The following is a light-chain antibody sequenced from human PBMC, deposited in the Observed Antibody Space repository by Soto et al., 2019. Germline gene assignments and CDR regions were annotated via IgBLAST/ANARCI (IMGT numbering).Light chain of an antibody. CDR1: QDIRSD. Sequence: AIQMTQSPSSLSASVGDRVTVTCRASQDIRSDVGWYQQKPGQAPKVLMYAASRLHSGVPSRFSGSGSGTDFVLTISSLQLEDVATYYCLQNNNYPLTFVGGTKVEIK. V-gene: IGKV1-6*01. J-gene: IGKJ4*01. CDR3: LQNNNYPLT. CDR2: AAS.